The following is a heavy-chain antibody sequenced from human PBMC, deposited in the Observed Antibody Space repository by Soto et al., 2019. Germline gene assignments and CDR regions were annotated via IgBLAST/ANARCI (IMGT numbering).Heavy chain of an antibody. Sequence: QVQLVQSGAEVEKPGASVKVSCTTSGYTFTLFGITWVRQAPGQGLEWMGWISPYNGDTKYAEKLEGRVTLTTDTSTDTAYMELTSLTSDDTAEYYCARGGQYRYFDYWGQGTLVTVSS. V-gene: IGHV1-18*01. CDR3: ARGGQYRYFDY. CDR1: GYTFTLFG. CDR2: ISPYNGDT. D-gene: IGHD2-2*02. J-gene: IGHJ4*02.